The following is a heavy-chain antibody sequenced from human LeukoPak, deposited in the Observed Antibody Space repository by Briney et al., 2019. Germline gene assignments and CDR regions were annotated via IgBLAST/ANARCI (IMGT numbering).Heavy chain of an antibody. J-gene: IGHJ4*02. D-gene: IGHD1-26*01. CDR2: IDNSGSP. Sequence: SETLSLTCTLSGGSLRSYYWSWIRLPPGEGMEWIAYIDNSGSPYYNPSLKSRVTMSVDTSKNQFSLNLSSVTAADTAMYYYARYSGIYSGLFDYWGQGTLVTVSS. V-gene: IGHV4-59*01. CDR1: GGSLRSYY. CDR3: ARYSGIYSGLFDY.